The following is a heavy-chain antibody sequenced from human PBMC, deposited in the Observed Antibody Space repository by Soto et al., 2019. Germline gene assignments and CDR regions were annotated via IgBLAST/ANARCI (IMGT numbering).Heavy chain of an antibody. CDR3: ARMMGYAFWSGPFDY. J-gene: IGHJ4*02. Sequence: TLSCTVVGVSLNNARMGVSWIRQPPGKALEWLAHIFSNDEKSYSTSLKSRLTISKDTSKSQVVLTMTNMDPVDTATYYCARMMGYAFWSGPFDYWGQGTLVPVSS. CDR2: IFSNDEK. D-gene: IGHD3-3*01. CDR1: GVSLNNARMG. V-gene: IGHV2-26*01.